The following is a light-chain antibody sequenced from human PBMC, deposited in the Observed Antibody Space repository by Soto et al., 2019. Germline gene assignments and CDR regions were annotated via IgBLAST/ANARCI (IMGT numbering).Light chain of an antibody. V-gene: IGKV3-20*01. Sequence: EVFLPQSPGTLSLSPGERATLSCRASETVVSNYLAWYRQQPGQAPRLLIFDASSRATGIPDRFSGSGSGTEFSLTISRREPEYAAVYFGHHYGYGADTVGQGTKTEI. CDR1: ETVVSNY. CDR2: DAS. J-gene: IGKJ2*01. CDR3: HHYGYGADT.